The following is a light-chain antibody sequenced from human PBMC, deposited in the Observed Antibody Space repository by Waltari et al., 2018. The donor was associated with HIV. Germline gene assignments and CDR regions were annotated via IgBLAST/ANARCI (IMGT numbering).Light chain of an antibody. CDR3: AAGDDSLNGVV. J-gene: IGLJ2*01. V-gene: IGLV1-36*01. CDR1: SSNIGNNA. CDR2: YDA. Sequence: QSVLTQPPSVSGAPRQRVTISCSGISSNIGNNAVNWYQQLPGKSPILLVYYDALLPSWVSDRFSGSRSGTSASLAISGLQSEDEADYYCAAGDDSLNGVVFGGGTKLTVL.